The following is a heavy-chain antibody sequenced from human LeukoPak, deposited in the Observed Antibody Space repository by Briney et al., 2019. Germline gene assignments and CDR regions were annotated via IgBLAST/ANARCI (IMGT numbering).Heavy chain of an antibody. Sequence: SVKVSCKASGGTFSSYAISWVRQAPGQGLEWMGRIIPIFGTANYAQKFQGRVTITTDESTSTAYMELSSLRSEDTAVYYCARFRGLEPYYYDSSGYGDAFDIWGQGTMVTVSS. D-gene: IGHD3-22*01. CDR3: ARFRGLEPYYYDSSGYGDAFDI. J-gene: IGHJ3*02. CDR1: GGTFSSYA. V-gene: IGHV1-69*05. CDR2: IIPIFGTA.